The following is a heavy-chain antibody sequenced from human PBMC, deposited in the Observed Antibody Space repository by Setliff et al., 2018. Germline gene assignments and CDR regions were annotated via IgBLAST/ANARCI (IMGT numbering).Heavy chain of an antibody. CDR2: MYSSGST. CDR1: GGPINSDRYY. Sequence: SETLSLTCTVAGGPINSDRYYWGWIRQPPGKGLEWIGSMYSSGSTYYNPSLKSRVTISVDTSQNQFSLKLSSVTAADTAAYYCASHPRVTIFGVVAFDYWGQGILVTVSS. J-gene: IGHJ4*02. D-gene: IGHD3-3*01. CDR3: ASHPRVTIFGVVAFDY. V-gene: IGHV4-39*01.